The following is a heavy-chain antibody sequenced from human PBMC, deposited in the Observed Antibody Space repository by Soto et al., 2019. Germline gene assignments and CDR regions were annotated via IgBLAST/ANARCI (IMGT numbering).Heavy chain of an antibody. CDR2: ISHSGTS. V-gene: IGHV4-4*02. CDR3: ARVVLTITRGAFDA. J-gene: IGHJ3*01. D-gene: IGHD3-9*01. CDR1: GGSISSSHW. Sequence: QVQLQESGPGLVKPSGTLSLTCAVSGGSISSSHWWPWVRQSPGKGLEYFAEISHSGTSNSNPSLKSRVTLSVDKSKNHFSLTLTSVTAADTAVYYCARVVLTITRGAFDAWRQGTLVFVSS.